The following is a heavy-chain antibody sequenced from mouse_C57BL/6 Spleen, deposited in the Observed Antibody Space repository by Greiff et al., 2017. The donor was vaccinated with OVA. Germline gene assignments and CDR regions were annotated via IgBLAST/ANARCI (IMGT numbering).Heavy chain of an antibody. D-gene: IGHD2-4*01. CDR2: ISSGSSTI. CDR1: GFTFSDYG. V-gene: IGHV5-17*01. CDR3: ARGMDYDEAWFAY. J-gene: IGHJ3*01. Sequence: EVKLVESGGGLVKPGGSLKLSCAASGFTFSDYGMHWVRQAPEKGLEWVAYISSGSSTIYYADTVKGRFTISRDNAKNTLFLQMTSLRSEDTAMYYCARGMDYDEAWFAYWGQGTLVTVS.